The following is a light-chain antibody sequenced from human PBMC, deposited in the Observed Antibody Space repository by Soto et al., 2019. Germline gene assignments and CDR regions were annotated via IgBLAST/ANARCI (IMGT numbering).Light chain of an antibody. CDR1: QSVTSNY. V-gene: IGKV3-20*01. CDR3: KQYGGSPPYT. J-gene: IGKJ2*01. Sequence: EIVLTQSPGTLYLSPGERGTLFCRASQSVTSNYLAGYQQKAGQAPRLVIYGASSRASGIPARFSGSGSGTDLTLTISRLEPEDSAVYYCKQYGGSPPYTFGQGTKLEIK. CDR2: GAS.